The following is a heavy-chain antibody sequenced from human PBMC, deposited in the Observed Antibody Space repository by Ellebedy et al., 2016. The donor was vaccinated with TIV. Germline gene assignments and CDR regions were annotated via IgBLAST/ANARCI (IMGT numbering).Heavy chain of an antibody. Sequence: AASVKVSCKASGYSLTSNGISWVRQAPGQGLEWMGWIGAYNGTTNYAQKFQGRVTMTTDTSTSTGYMDLRSLRSDDTAVYYCARGLWFGELDVWGQGTTVTVSS. J-gene: IGHJ6*02. CDR1: GYSLTSNG. D-gene: IGHD3-10*01. CDR3: ARGLWFGELDV. V-gene: IGHV1-18*01. CDR2: IGAYNGTT.